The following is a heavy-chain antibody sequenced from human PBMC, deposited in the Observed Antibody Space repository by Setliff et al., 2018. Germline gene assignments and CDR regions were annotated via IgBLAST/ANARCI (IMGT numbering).Heavy chain of an antibody. CDR2: IYYSGST. J-gene: IGHJ4*02. D-gene: IGHD3-16*01. CDR3: ARLRGAFDY. CDR1: GGSISSYY. Sequence: SETLSLTCTVSGGSISSYYWSWIRQPPGKRLEWIGYIYYSGSTNYNPSLVSRVTISVDTSKNQFSLRLNSATAADTAVYYCARLRGAFDYWGQGTLVTVSS. V-gene: IGHV4-59*01.